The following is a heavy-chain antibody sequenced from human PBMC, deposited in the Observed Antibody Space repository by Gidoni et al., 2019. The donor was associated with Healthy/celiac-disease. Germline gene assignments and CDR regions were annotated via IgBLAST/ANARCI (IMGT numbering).Heavy chain of an antibody. CDR2: IRSKAYGGTT. Sequence: EVQLVESGGGLVKPGRSLRLSCTASGFTFGDYAMSWFRQAPGKGLEGVGFIRSKAYGGTTEYAASVKGRFTISRDDSKSIAYLQMNSLKTEDTAVYYCRPGSYWDWGAFDIWGQGTMVTVSS. CDR3: RPGSYWDWGAFDI. D-gene: IGHD1-26*01. V-gene: IGHV3-49*05. CDR1: GFTFGDYA. J-gene: IGHJ3*02.